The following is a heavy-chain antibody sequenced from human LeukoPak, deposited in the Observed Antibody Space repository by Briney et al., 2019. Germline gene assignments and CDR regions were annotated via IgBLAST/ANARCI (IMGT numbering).Heavy chain of an antibody. V-gene: IGHV3-23*01. D-gene: IGHD6-13*01. CDR1: GFTFSSYA. CDR3: AKDPGSWDYYFDY. CDR2: ISGSGGST. Sequence: GGSLRLSCAASGFTFSSYAMSWVRQAPGKGLGWVSAISGSGGSTYYADSVKGRFTISRDNSKNTLYLQMNSLRAEDTAVYYCAKDPGSWDYYFDYWGQGTLVTVSS. J-gene: IGHJ4*02.